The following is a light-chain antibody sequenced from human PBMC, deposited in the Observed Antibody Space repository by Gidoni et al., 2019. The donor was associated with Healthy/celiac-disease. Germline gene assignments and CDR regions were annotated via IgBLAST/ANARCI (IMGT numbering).Light chain of an antibody. V-gene: IGKV1-39*01. Sequence: DTSMTPSPSSLSAAVGDRVTITCRASQSISSYLNWYQQKPGKAPKLLIYAASSLQSGVPSRFSGSGSGTDFTLTISSLQPEDFATYYCQQSYSTSRTFGQGTKVEIK. CDR2: AAS. J-gene: IGKJ1*01. CDR1: QSISSY. CDR3: QQSYSTSRT.